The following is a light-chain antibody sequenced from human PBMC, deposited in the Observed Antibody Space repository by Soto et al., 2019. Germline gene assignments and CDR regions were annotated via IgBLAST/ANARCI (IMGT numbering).Light chain of an antibody. Sequence: QSALTQPASVSGSPGQSITIPCTGTSTDIGGYNYVSWYQQFPGKAPKLIIYDVTNRPSGVSFRFSGSKSANTASLTISGLQAEDEAGYHCSSYSGTSTHRLFGAGTKLTVL. CDR3: SSYSGTSTHRL. V-gene: IGLV2-14*03. J-gene: IGLJ1*01. CDR2: DVT. CDR1: STDIGGYNY.